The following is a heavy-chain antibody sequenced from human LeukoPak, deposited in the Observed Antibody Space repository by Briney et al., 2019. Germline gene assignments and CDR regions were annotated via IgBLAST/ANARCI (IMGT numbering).Heavy chain of an antibody. J-gene: IGHJ4*02. Sequence: GGTLRLSCAASGFTFSTYGMSWVRQAPGKGLEWVSGISGSGGSTYYADAVKGRFAISRDNSKNTLYLQMNSLRAEDTAVYYCARADWDTAMIDYWGQGTLVTVSS. D-gene: IGHD5-18*01. CDR3: ARADWDTAMIDY. CDR1: GFTFSTYG. V-gene: IGHV3-23*01. CDR2: ISGSGGST.